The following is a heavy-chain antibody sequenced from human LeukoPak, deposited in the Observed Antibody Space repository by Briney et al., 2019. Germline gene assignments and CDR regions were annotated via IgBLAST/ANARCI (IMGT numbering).Heavy chain of an antibody. D-gene: IGHD4-11*01. V-gene: IGHV4-59*01. CDR2: IYYSGIT. Sequence: PSETLSLTCTVSGGSISTYYWTWIRQPPGRGLEWIGYIYYSGITNYNPSLKSRVTMSVDTSRNQFSLRLNSVTAADTALYYCARRLAVTGRYYFDYWGQGSLVTVSS. CDR1: GGSISTYY. CDR3: ARRLAVTGRYYFDY. J-gene: IGHJ4*02.